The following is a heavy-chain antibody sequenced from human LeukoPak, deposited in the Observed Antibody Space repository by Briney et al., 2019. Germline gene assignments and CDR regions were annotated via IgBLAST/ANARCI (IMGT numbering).Heavy chain of an antibody. V-gene: IGHV3-23*01. D-gene: IGHD3-3*01. CDR1: GFTFSSYA. Sequence: PGGSLRLSCAASGFTFSSYARSWVRQAPGKGLEWVSAISGSGGSTYYADSVKGRFTISRDNSKNTLYLQMNSLRAEDTAVYYCAKGLPYDFWSGYVFDYWDQGTLVTVSS. CDR2: ISGSGGST. J-gene: IGHJ4*02. CDR3: AKGLPYDFWSGYVFDY.